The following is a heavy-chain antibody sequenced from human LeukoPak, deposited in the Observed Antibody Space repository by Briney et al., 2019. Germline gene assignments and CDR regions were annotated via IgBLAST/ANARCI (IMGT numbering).Heavy chain of an antibody. V-gene: IGHV4-59*01. CDR3: ARVERDSSSFDY. Sequence: PSETLSLTCTVSGGSISSYYWSWIRQPPGKGLEWIGYIYYSGSTNYNPSLKSRVTISVDTSKNQFSLKLSSVTAADTAVYYCARVERDSSSFDYWGQGTLVTVS. J-gene: IGHJ4*02. D-gene: IGHD6-6*01. CDR1: GGSISSYY. CDR2: IYYSGST.